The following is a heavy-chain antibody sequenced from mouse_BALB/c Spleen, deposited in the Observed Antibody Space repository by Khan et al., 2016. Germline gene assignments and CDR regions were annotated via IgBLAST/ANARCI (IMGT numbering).Heavy chain of an antibody. CDR3: ASAGYYGYLAY. V-gene: IGHV4-1*02. CDR1: GFDFRRYW. D-gene: IGHD1-1*01. CDR2: INPDSSTI. J-gene: IGHJ3*01. Sequence: EVELVESGGGLVQPGGSLKLSCAASGFDFRRYWMSWVRQAPGKGLEWIGEINPDSSTINYPPSLKDKLIICRDNAKNPLYLQMTNVSSEGTALFYCASAGYYGYLAYWGQGTLVTVSA.